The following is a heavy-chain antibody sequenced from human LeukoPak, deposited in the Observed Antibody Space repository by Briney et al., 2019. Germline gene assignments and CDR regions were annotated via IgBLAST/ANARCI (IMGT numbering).Heavy chain of an antibody. V-gene: IGHV1-3*01. CDR3: ASIYSSGYTYYYYYGMDV. CDR1: GYTFTSYA. J-gene: IGHJ6*02. Sequence: ASVTVSCTASGYTFTSYAMHWVRQAPGQRLEWMGWINAGNGNTKYSQKFQGRVTITRDTSASTAYMELSSLRSEDTAVYYCASIYSSGYTYYYYYGMDVWGQGTTVTVSS. D-gene: IGHD3-22*01. CDR2: INAGNGNT.